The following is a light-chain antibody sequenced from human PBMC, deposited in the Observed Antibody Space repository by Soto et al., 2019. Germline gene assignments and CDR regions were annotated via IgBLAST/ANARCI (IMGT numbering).Light chain of an antibody. CDR3: YSYTSSSTVL. V-gene: IGLV2-14*03. CDR1: SSDIGGYNY. CDR2: DVS. Sequence: QSALTQPASVSGSPGQSITISCTGISSDIGGYNYVSWYQQLPGKGPKLMIYDVSNRRSGVSNRFSGSKSVNTACLTISGLEAEDEADYYCYSYTSSSTVLFGGGAKLTVL. J-gene: IGLJ2*01.